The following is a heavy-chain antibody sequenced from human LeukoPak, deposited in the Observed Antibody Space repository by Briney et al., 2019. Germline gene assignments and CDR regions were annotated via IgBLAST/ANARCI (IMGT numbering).Heavy chain of an antibody. CDR2: IKQDGSEK. Sequence: GGSLRLSCAASGFTFSSYWMSWVRQAPGKGLEWVANIKQDGSEKYYVDSVKGRCTISRDNAKNSLDLQMNSMRAEDTAVYYCARDIGDGYKYYYYYYYMDVWGKGTTVTISS. J-gene: IGHJ6*03. CDR3: ARDIGDGYKYYYYYYYMDV. V-gene: IGHV3-7*01. D-gene: IGHD5-24*01. CDR1: GFTFSSYW.